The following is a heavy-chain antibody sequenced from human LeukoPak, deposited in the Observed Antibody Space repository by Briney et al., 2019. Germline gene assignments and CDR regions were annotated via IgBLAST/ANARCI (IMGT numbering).Heavy chain of an antibody. Sequence: SETLSLTCTVSGYSISSGYYWGWIRQPPGKGLEWIGSIYHSGSTYYNPSLKSRVTISVDTSKNQFSLKLSSVTAADTAVYYCARAANRGAFDIWGQGTMVTVSS. CDR2: IYHSGST. CDR3: ARAANRGAFDI. V-gene: IGHV4-38-2*02. D-gene: IGHD1/OR15-1a*01. CDR1: GYSISSGYY. J-gene: IGHJ3*02.